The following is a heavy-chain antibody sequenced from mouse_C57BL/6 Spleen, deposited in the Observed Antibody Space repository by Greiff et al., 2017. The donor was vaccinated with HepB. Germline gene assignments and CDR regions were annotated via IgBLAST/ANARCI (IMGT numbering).Heavy chain of an antibody. V-gene: IGHV5-4*01. J-gene: IGHJ2*01. CDR2: ISDGGSYT. CDR3: ARDDGSPPFDY. CDR1: GFTFSSYA. D-gene: IGHD1-1*01. Sequence: EVKLMESGGGLVKPGGSLKLSCAASGFTFSSYAMSWVRQTPEKRLEWVATISDGGSYTYYPDNVQGRFTISRDNAKNNLYLQMSHLKSEDTAMYYCARDDGSPPFDYWGQGTTLTVSS.